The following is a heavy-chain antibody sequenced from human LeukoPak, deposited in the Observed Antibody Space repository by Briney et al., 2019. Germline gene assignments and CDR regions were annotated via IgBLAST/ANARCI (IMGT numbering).Heavy chain of an antibody. CDR1: GFTFSSYA. CDR3: ARVSIGWYSFDY. CDR2: ISSSGSTI. V-gene: IGHV3-48*04. Sequence: GGSLRLSCVASGFTFSSYAMSWVRQAPGKGLEWVSYISSSGSTIYYADSVKGRFTISRDNAKDTVYLQMNSLRAEDTAVYYCARVSIGWYSFDYWGQGTLVTVSS. J-gene: IGHJ4*02. D-gene: IGHD6-19*01.